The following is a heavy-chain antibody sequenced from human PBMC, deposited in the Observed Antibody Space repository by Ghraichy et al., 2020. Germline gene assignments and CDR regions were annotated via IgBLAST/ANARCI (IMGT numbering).Heavy chain of an antibody. V-gene: IGHV3-53*01. J-gene: IGHJ4*02. D-gene: IGHD6-13*01. CDR3: ARSRHESPSSSWSLYYFDY. CDR1: GFTVSSNY. Sequence: GGSLRLSCAASGFTVSSNYMSWVRQAPGKGLEWVSVIYSGGSTYYADSVKGRFTISRDNSKNTLYLQMNSLRAEDTAVYYCARSRHESPSSSWSLYYFDYWGQGTLVTVSS. CDR2: IYSGGST.